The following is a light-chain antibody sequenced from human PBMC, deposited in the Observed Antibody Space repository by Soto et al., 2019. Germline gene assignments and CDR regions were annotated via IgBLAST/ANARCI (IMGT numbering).Light chain of an antibody. V-gene: IGLV2-23*01. CDR2: EGS. J-gene: IGLJ3*02. CDR3: FSYVGSSTWV. Sequence: QSALTQPASVSGSPGQSITISCTGTSSDVGSYNLVSWYQQHPGKAPKLMIYEGSKRPSGVSNRFSGSKSSNTASVTISGLRGEEEVHYYCFSYVGSSTWVFGGGIKLTVL. CDR1: SSDVGSYNL.